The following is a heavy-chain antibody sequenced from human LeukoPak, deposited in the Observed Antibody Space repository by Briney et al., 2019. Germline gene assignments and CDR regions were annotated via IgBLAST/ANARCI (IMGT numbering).Heavy chain of an antibody. CDR2: ICPGDSDT. J-gene: IGHJ3*02. D-gene: IGHD3-22*01. Sequence: GEALEISCKGSGYSFTSYWIGGVRQMPGKGLEGMGIICPGDSDTRYSPSFQGQVTISADKSISTAYLQWSSLKASDTAMYYCARPTMIGVPGAFDIWGQGTMVTVSS. CDR3: ARPTMIGVPGAFDI. V-gene: IGHV5-51*01. CDR1: GYSFTSYW.